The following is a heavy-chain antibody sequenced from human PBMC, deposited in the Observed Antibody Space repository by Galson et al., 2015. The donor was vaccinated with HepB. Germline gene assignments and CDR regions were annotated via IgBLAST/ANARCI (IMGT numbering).Heavy chain of an antibody. CDR3: VRGKYYYDSSGYFAY. CDR1: GYTFNGYY. V-gene: IGHV1-2*06. J-gene: IGHJ4*02. CDR2: INPNSGDT. Sequence: SVKVSCKASGYTFNGYYMHWVRQAPGQGLEWTGRINPNSGDTNYAQKFQGRVSMTRDSSISTAYMELTRLRSDDTAVYYCVRGKYYYDSSGYFAYWGQGTLVTISS. D-gene: IGHD3-22*01.